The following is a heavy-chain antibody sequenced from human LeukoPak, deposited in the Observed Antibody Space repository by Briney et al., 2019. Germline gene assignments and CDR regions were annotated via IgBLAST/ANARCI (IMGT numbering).Heavy chain of an antibody. CDR1: GYTFTSYG. J-gene: IGHJ4*02. CDR2: ISAYNGNT. D-gene: IGHD3-22*01. CDR3: ARVAMGGYYDSSGYYYDSY. Sequence: GASVKVSCKASGYTFTSYGISWVRQAPGQGLEWMGWISAYNGNTNYAQKLQGRVTMTTGTSTSTAYMELRGLRSDDTAVYYCARVAMGGYYDSSGYYYDSYWGQGTLVTVSS. V-gene: IGHV1-18*01.